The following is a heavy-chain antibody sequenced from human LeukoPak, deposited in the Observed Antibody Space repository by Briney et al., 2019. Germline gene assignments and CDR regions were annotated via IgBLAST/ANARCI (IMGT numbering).Heavy chain of an antibody. V-gene: IGHV1-69*01. J-gene: IGHJ4*02. D-gene: IGHD3-22*01. CDR3: ASADYDSSGYYHIDY. CDR2: IIPIFGTA. Sequence: SVTVSCTASGGTFSSYAISWVRQAPGQGLEWMGGIIPIFGTANYAQKFQGRVTITADESTSTAYMELSSLRSEDTAVYYCASADYDSSGYYHIDYWGQGTLVTVSS. CDR1: GGTFSSYA.